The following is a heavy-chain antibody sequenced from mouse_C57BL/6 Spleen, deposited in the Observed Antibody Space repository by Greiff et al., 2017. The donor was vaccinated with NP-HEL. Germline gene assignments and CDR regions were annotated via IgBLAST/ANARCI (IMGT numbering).Heavy chain of an antibody. CDR1: GYTFTSYW. D-gene: IGHD3-2*02. J-gene: IGHJ4*01. Sequence: QVQLQQPGTELVKPGASVKLSCKASGYTFTSYWMHWVKQRPGQGLEWIGNINPSNGGTNYNEKFKSKATLTVDKSSSTAYMQLSSLTSEDSAVYYCAREDSSGLHYYAMDYWGQGTSVTVSS. V-gene: IGHV1-53*01. CDR3: AREDSSGLHYYAMDY. CDR2: INPSNGGT.